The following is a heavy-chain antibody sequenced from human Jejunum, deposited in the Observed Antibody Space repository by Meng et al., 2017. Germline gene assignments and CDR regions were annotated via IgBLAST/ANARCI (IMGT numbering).Heavy chain of an antibody. J-gene: IGHJ4*02. D-gene: IGHD4-11*01. CDR2: INHSGST. CDR3: VYSNYRSDY. CDR1: GGSFSDYH. V-gene: IGHV4-34*01. Sequence: QLQVQQWGAGLLKPSETLSLTGAVYGGSFSDYHWTLIRQPPGKGLEWIGEINHSGSTHYRPYLESRLSISADSSKNQLSLRLNSVTAADTAVYSCVYSNYRSDYWGQGTLVTVSS.